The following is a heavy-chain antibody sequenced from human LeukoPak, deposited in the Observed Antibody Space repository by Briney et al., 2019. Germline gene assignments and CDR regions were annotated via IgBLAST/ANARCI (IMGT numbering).Heavy chain of an antibody. Sequence: SETPSLTCTVSGGSISSYYWSWIRQPPGKGLEWIGYIYYSGSTNYNPSLKSRVTISVDTSKNQFSLKLSSVTAADTAVYYCASGLRYFGTRGQGTLVTVSS. CDR2: IYYSGST. CDR3: ASGLRYFGT. J-gene: IGHJ4*02. D-gene: IGHD3-9*01. CDR1: GGSISSYY. V-gene: IGHV4-59*01.